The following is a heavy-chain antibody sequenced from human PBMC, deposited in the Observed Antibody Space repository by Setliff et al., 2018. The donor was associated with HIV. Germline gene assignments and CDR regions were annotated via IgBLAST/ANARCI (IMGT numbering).Heavy chain of an antibody. Sequence: ASVKVSCKASGYTFIGHYIHWVRQAPGQGLEWMGWINPNSGDTKYAQKFQDRVSLTRDTSLSTAYMELSSLTSDDTAIYYCARDMFEIWERSLAKGDEFDPWGQGSLVPVSS. CDR1: GYTFIGHY. CDR2: INPNSGDT. J-gene: IGHJ5*02. CDR3: ARDMFEIWERSLAKGDEFDP. V-gene: IGHV1-2*02. D-gene: IGHD3-10*02.